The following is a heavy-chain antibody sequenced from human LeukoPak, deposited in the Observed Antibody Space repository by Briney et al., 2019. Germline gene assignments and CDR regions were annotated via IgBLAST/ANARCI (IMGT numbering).Heavy chain of an antibody. CDR1: GFTFSSYW. CDR3: ARELYSSGWYVDY. V-gene: IGHV3-74*01. D-gene: IGHD6-19*01. Sequence: GGSLRLSCAASGFTFSSYWMHWVRQAPGKGLVGVSRINSDGSSTSYADSVKGRFTISRDNAKNTLYLQMNSLRAEDTAVYYCARELYSSGWYVDYWGQGTLVTVSS. CDR2: INSDGSST. J-gene: IGHJ4*02.